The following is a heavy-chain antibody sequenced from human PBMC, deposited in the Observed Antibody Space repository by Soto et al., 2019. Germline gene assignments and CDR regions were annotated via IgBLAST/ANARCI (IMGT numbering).Heavy chain of an antibody. V-gene: IGHV3-21*01. CDR1: GFTFSSYS. D-gene: IGHD2-2*01. Sequence: GGSLRLSCAASGFTFSSYSMNWVRQAPGKGLECVSSFSSSISYIYYADSVKGRFTISRDNAKNSLFLQMNSLRAEDTAVYYCARSRGGYCSSTSCPYNWFDPWGQGTLVTVSS. J-gene: IGHJ5*02. CDR2: FSSSISYI. CDR3: ARSRGGYCSSTSCPYNWFDP.